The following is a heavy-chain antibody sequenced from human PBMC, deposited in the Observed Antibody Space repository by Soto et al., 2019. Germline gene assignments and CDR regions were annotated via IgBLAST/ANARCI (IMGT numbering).Heavy chain of an antibody. CDR3: ARDGAYCCRGSCYLLYYYYGMDV. CDR2: INPNSGGT. V-gene: IGHV1-2*04. Sequence: VKVSCKASGYTFTGYYMHWVRQAPGQGLEWMGWINPNSGGTNYAQKFQGWVTMTRDTSISTAYMELSRLRSDDTAVYYCARDGAYCCRGSCYLLYYYYGMDVWGQGTTVTVSS. D-gene: IGHD2-15*01. CDR1: GYTFTGYY. J-gene: IGHJ6*02.